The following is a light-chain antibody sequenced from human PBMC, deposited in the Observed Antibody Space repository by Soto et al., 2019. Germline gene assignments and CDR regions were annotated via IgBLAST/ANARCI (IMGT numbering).Light chain of an antibody. Sequence: VLTQSPGTLSLSPGDRATLSCRASLSVTSDYLAWYQQKPGQAPRLLISGASSRATGIPDRFSGSGSGTDFTLTISRLAPEDFAVYYCQQYGSAPLTFGGGPKVEIK. J-gene: IGKJ4*01. CDR2: GAS. CDR3: QQYGSAPLT. CDR1: LSVTSDY. V-gene: IGKV3-20*01.